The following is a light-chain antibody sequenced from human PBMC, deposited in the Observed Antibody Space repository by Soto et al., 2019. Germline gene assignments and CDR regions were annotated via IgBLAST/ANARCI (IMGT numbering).Light chain of an antibody. J-gene: IGLJ2*01. V-gene: IGLV2-11*01. CDR2: DVS. CDR1: SSDVGGYNY. CDR3: CSYAGSDTPVV. Sequence: QSALTQPRSVSGSPGQSVTISCTGTSSDVGGYNYVSWYQQHPGKAPQLIIYDVSQRPSAVPDRFSGSKSGNTASLTISGLQAEDEADYYCCSYAGSDTPVVFGGVTKLTVL.